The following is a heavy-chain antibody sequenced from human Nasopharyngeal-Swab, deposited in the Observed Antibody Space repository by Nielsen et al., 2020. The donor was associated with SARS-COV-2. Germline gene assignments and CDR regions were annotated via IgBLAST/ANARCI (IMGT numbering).Heavy chain of an antibody. CDR3: AREGYNWNSGSPYGMDV. D-gene: IGHD1-7*01. V-gene: IGHV3-7*03. J-gene: IGHJ6*02. CDR1: GFTFSSYW. CDR2: IKQDGSGK. Sequence: GGSLRLSCAASGFTFSSYWMSWVRQAPGKGLEWVANIKQDGSGKYYVDSVKGRFTISRDNAKNSLYLQMNSLRAEDTAVYYCAREGYNWNSGSPYGMDVWGQGTTVTVSS.